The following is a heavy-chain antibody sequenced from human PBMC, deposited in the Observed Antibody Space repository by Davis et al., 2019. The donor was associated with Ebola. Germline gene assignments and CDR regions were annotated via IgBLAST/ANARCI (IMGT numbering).Heavy chain of an antibody. CDR1: GGSFSGYY. CDR3: ARRSVGYSSSCLDY. D-gene: IGHD6-13*01. J-gene: IGHJ4*02. V-gene: IGHV4-34*01. Sequence: MPSETLSLTCAVYGGSFSGYYWSWIRQPPGKGLEWIGEINHSGSTNYNPSLRSRLTISVDTSNNQFSLRLNSVTAADTALYYCARRSVGYSSSCLDYWGQGTLVTVSS. CDR2: INHSGST.